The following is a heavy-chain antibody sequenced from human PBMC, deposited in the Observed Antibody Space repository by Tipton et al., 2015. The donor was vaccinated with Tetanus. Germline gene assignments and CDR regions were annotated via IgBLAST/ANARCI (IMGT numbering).Heavy chain of an antibody. V-gene: IGHV4-39*01. D-gene: IGHD3-10*01. Sequence: LRLSCSVSGGSITSRTYYWAWIRQPPGKGLEWIGSISNTGSTYNNPSLKSRVTMSVDTPKNQFSRGLNSVTAADTAVFYCARHTGSGTYSPFDYWGRGTLVTVSS. CDR2: ISNTGST. CDR3: ARHTGSGTYSPFDY. J-gene: IGHJ4*02. CDR1: GGSITSRTYY.